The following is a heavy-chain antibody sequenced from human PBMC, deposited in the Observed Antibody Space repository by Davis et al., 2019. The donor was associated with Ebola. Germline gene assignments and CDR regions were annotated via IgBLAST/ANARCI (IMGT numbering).Heavy chain of an antibody. V-gene: IGHV4-61*01. CDR2: ISYSGST. J-gene: IGHJ5*02. D-gene: IGHD6-6*01. CDR3: ARDWVSSSSGSHWFDP. Sequence: PGGSLRLSCTVSGGSVSSGSGRSYWNWIRQPPGKGLEWIGYISYSGSTNYNPSLKSRVTMSVATSKKQFSLKLSSVTAADTAVYYCARDWVSSSSGSHWFDPWGPGTPVTVSS. CDR1: GGSVSSGSGRSY.